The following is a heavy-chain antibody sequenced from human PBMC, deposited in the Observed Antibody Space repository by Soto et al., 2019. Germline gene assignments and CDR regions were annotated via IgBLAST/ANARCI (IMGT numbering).Heavy chain of an antibody. CDR2: IIPIFGTA. Sequence: SEKVSCKASGGTFSSYAISWVRQAPGQGLEWMGGIIPIFGTANYAQKFQGRVTITADESTSTAYMELSSLSSEDTAVYYCASYIAAAGYYYYYYGMDVWGQGTTVTVSS. J-gene: IGHJ6*02. CDR3: ASYIAAAGYYYYYYGMDV. V-gene: IGHV1-69*13. CDR1: GGTFSSYA. D-gene: IGHD6-13*01.